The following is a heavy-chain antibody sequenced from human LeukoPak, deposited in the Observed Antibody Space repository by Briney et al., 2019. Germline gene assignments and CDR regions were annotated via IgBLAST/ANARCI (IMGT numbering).Heavy chain of an antibody. V-gene: IGHV3-30*04. J-gene: IGHJ4*02. CDR3: VRGCSDTCYRFDY. CDR1: GFTFSSYA. D-gene: IGHD2-15*01. Sequence: GGSLRLSCAASGFTFSSYAMHWVRQAPGKGLEWVAVISYDGSNKYYADSVKGRFTISRDNSKNTLYLQMNSLRAEDTAIYYCVRGCSDTCYRFDYWGQGTLVTVSS. CDR2: ISYDGSNK.